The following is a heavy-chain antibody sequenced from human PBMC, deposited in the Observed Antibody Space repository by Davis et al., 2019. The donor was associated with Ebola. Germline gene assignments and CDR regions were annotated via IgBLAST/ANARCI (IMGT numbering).Heavy chain of an antibody. CDR1: GGSISSYY. CDR2: IYYSGST. J-gene: IGHJ5*02. D-gene: IGHD1-1*01. Sequence: PSETLSLTCTVSGGSISSYYWSWIRQPPGKGLEWIGYIYYSGSTNYNPSLKSRVTISVDTSKNQFSLKLSSVTAADTAVYYCARVPFDYWRWFDPWGQGTLVTVSS. V-gene: IGHV4-59*01. CDR3: ARVPFDYWRWFDP.